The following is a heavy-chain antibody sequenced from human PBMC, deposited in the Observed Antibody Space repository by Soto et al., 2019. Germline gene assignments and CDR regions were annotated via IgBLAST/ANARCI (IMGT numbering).Heavy chain of an antibody. CDR3: AKDGRGWGSHYHSFGY. J-gene: IGHJ4*02. CDR2: IYSTGTT. CDR1: GFTVGNNY. D-gene: IGHD3-10*01. Sequence: EGQLVESGGGLIQPGGSLKLSCAASGFTVGNNYMSWVRQAPGKGLEWVSLIYSTGTTKYADSVKGRFTVSRDNAKNTLYLQMNSLSAEDTAVYYCAKDGRGWGSHYHSFGYWGQGTLVTVAS. V-gene: IGHV3-53*01.